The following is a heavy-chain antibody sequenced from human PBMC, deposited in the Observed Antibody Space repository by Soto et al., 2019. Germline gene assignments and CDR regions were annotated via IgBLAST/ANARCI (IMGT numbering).Heavy chain of an antibody. CDR1: GFTVSSNF. V-gene: IGHV3-53*01. Sequence: PGESLRLSCAASGFTVSSNFMCWVRQPPGEGLEWVSVIYRGDSTYYADAVKGRFTISRDNSKSTLYLQMNSLRAEDTAVYYCGKGRSYYYYYGVDVWGQGTTVTVSS. J-gene: IGHJ6*02. CDR2: IYRGDST. D-gene: IGHD1-26*01. CDR3: GKGRSYYYYYGVDV.